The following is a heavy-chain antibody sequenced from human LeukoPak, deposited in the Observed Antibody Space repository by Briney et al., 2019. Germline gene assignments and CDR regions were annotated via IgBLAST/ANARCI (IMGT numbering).Heavy chain of an antibody. Sequence: GGSLRLSCAASGFTFSSYGMHWVRQAPGKGLEWVAFIRYDGSNKYYADSVKGRFTISRDNSKNTLYLQMNSLRAEDTAVYYCASAGAYCGGDCYSRAFDIWGQGTTVTVSS. D-gene: IGHD2-21*02. V-gene: IGHV3-30*02. CDR2: IRYDGSNK. J-gene: IGHJ3*02. CDR1: GFTFSSYG. CDR3: ASAGAYCGGDCYSRAFDI.